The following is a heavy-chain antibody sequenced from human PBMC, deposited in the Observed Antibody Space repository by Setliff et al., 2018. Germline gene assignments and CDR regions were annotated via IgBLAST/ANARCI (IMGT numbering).Heavy chain of an antibody. CDR2: TIPVFGTT. D-gene: IGHD3-22*01. CDR3: ARGRDPAYYYDSGGYYWDY. CDR1: GGTFSSYG. Sequence: SVKVSCKASGGTFSSYGISWVRQAPGQGLEWMGGTIPVFGTTDYAQKFQGRVTIMTDESTSTAFMELSSLTSEDTAVYYCARGRDPAYYYDSGGYYWDYWGQGTLVTVSS. J-gene: IGHJ4*02. V-gene: IGHV1-69*05.